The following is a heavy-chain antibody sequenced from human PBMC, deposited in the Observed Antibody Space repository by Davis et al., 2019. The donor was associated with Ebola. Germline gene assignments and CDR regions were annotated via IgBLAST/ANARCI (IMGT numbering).Heavy chain of an antibody. CDR1: GYTFRNSA. V-gene: IGHV1-18*01. D-gene: IGHD1-26*01. CDR2: ISAYNGNT. Sequence: ASVKVSCKASGYTFRNSAISWVRQAPGQGLEWVGWISAYNGNTNYAQILQGRVTMTTDTSTGTAYMELRSLRSDDTAVYFCARTSIVGTTTTASDIWGQGTKVTVSS. J-gene: IGHJ3*02. CDR3: ARTSIVGTTTTASDI.